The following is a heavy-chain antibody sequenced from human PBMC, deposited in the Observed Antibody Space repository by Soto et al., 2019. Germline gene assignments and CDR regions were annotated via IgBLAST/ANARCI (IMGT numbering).Heavy chain of an antibody. V-gene: IGHV4-34*01. Sequence: QVQLQQWGAGLLKPSETLSLTCAVYGGSFSGYYWSWIRQPPGKGLEWIGEINHSGSTNYNPSLKSRVTISVDTSKNQFSLKLSSVTAADTAVYYCASGVGKTTVVTSFDYWGQGTLVTVSS. CDR2: INHSGST. CDR1: GGSFSGYY. CDR3: ASGVGKTTVVTSFDY. D-gene: IGHD4-17*01. J-gene: IGHJ4*02.